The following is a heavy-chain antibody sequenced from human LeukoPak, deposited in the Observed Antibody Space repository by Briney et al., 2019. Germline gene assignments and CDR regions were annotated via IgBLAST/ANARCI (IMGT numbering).Heavy chain of an antibody. CDR1: GYTFTSYY. Sequence: GASVKVSCKASGYTFTSYYMHWVRQAPGQGLEWMGIINPSGGSTSYAQKFQGRVTITRDTSTSTAYMELRSLRSDDTAVYYCARDAVVVPAARYYYYMDVWGKGTTVTVSS. V-gene: IGHV1-46*01. CDR3: ARDAVVVPAARYYYYMDV. D-gene: IGHD2-2*01. J-gene: IGHJ6*03. CDR2: INPSGGST.